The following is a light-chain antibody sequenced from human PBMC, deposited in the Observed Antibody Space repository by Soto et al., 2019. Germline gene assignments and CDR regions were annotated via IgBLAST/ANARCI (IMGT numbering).Light chain of an antibody. J-gene: IGKJ4*01. CDR3: QQRSDWPT. CDR2: GAS. V-gene: IGKV3-15*01. CDR1: QTVRNN. Sequence: EIVMTQSPATLSVSPGERATLSCRASQTVRNNLALYQHRPGQTPRLLVYGASARATGIPARFSGSGSETEFTLTISSLQSEDFAVYYCQQRSDWPTFGGGTKVDIK.